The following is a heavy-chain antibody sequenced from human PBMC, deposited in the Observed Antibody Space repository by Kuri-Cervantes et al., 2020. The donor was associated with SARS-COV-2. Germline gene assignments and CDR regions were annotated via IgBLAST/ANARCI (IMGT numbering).Heavy chain of an antibody. CDR2: IYTSGST. CDR1: GGSISSYY. Sequence: GSLRLSCTVSGGSISSYYWSWIRQPAGKGLEWIGRIYTSGSTNYNPPLKSRVTMTVDTSKNQFSLKLSSVTAADTAVYYCARVNWGFDYWGQGTLVTVSS. J-gene: IGHJ4*02. V-gene: IGHV4-4*07. CDR3: ARVNWGFDY. D-gene: IGHD7-27*01.